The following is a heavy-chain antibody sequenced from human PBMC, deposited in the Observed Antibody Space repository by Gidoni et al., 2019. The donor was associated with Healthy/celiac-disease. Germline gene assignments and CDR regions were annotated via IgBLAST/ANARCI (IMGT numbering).Heavy chain of an antibody. J-gene: IGHJ5*02. D-gene: IGHD6-13*01. V-gene: IGHV3-66*01. CDR3: AREAIAAAGKRGWFDP. Sequence: EVQLVESGGGLVQPGGSRRLSCAASGFPVSSNYMSWVRQAPGKGLEWVSGIYSVCSTYYADSVKGRFTISRDNSKNTLYLQMNSLLAEDTAVYYCAREAIAAAGKRGWFDPWGQGTLVTVSS. CDR1: GFPVSSNY. CDR2: IYSVCST.